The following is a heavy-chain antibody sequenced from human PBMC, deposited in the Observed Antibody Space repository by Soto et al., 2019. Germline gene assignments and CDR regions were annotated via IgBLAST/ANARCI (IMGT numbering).Heavy chain of an antibody. V-gene: IGHV3-23*01. CDR2: ISGSGDST. CDR1: GFSFSSYA. CDR3: AKDRWGTAMATAFEM. D-gene: IGHD5-18*01. J-gene: IGHJ3*02. Sequence: EVQLLEFGGGSVQPGGSLRLSCAASGFSFSSYAMGWVRQAPGKGLEWVSVISGSGDSTYYADSVKGRFTISRDSSKNTRDLQMDSLRAADTAIYYCAKDRWGTAMATAFEMWGQGTLVTVSS.